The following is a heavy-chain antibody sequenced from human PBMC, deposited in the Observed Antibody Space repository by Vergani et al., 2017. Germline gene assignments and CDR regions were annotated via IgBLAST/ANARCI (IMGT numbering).Heavy chain of an antibody. D-gene: IGHD2-21*02. Sequence: QVQLQESGPGLVKPSQTLSLTCTVSGGAFSSGGQSWTWVRQPAIQGLEWIGRIYSSGTTNYNPSLRSRVTMSVDTSKKQFSLELTSVTAADTAVYYCARDGGDYDKDALDLWGLGTMVTV. V-gene: IGHV4-61*02. CDR3: ARDGGDYDKDALDL. CDR2: IYSSGTT. CDR1: GGAFSSGGQS. J-gene: IGHJ3*01.